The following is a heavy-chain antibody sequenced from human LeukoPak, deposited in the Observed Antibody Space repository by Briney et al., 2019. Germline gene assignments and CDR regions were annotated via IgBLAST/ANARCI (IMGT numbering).Heavy chain of an antibody. CDR3: ARTESINSGFYYYYYMDV. V-gene: IGHV3-7*01. CDR2: IKQDGSEK. J-gene: IGHJ6*03. D-gene: IGHD3-10*01. CDR1: GFTFSSYW. Sequence: GGSLRLSCAASGFTFSSYWMTWVRQAPGKGLEWVANIKQDGSEKYYVDSVKGRFTISRDNAKNSLYLQMNSLRAEDTAVCYCARTESINSGFYYYYYMDVWGKGTTVTVSS.